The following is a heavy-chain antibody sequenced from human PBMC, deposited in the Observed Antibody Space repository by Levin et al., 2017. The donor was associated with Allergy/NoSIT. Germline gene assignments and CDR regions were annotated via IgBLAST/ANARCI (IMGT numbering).Heavy chain of an antibody. V-gene: IGHV3-20*01. J-gene: IGHJ6*02. D-gene: IGHD4-11*01. CDR1: GFTFDDYG. Sequence: PGGSLRLSCAASGFTFDDYGMSWVRQAPGKGLEWVSGINWNGGSTGYADSVKGRFTISRDNAKNSLYLQMNSLRAEDTALYHCARDFTPGARRGYSNYAPLYYYYYGMDVWGQGTTVTVSS. CDR2: INWNGGST. CDR3: ARDFTPGARRGYSNYAPLYYYYYGMDV.